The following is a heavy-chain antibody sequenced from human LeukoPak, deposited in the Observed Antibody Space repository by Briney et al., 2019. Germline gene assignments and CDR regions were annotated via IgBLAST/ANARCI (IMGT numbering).Heavy chain of an antibody. Sequence: GASVKVSCKASGYTFNNYGISWVRQAPGQGLEWMGWISADNGNTDYSQKVQGRVTMTADTSTNTAYMELSSLRSEDTAVYYCARGPIVIDSSSWYHLTNYYYYYYMDVWGKGTTVTISS. CDR2: ISADNGNT. CDR3: ARGPIVIDSSSWYHLTNYYYYYYMDV. D-gene: IGHD6-13*01. J-gene: IGHJ6*03. V-gene: IGHV1-18*01. CDR1: GYTFNNYG.